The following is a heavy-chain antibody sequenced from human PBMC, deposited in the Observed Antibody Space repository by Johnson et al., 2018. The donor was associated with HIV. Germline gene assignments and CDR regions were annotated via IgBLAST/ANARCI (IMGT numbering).Heavy chain of an antibody. CDR3: ARAYSYGAFDI. V-gene: IGHV3-33*01. D-gene: IGHD5-18*01. J-gene: IGHJ3*02. CDR1: GFTLSNYG. Sequence: QVQLVESGGGVVQPGRSLTLSCAASGFTLSNYGMHWVRQAPGKGLEWVAMMWYDGSQKGYAESVKGRFTISRDNSKNTLYLQMNSLRAEDTAVYYCARAYSYGAFDIWGQGTMVTVSS. CDR2: MWYDGSQK.